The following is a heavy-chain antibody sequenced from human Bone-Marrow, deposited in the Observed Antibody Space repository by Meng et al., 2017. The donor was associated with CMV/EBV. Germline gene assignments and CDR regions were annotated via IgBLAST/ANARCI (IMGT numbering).Heavy chain of an antibody. Sequence: ASVKVSCKASGYTFTNYDINWVRQATGQGLEWMGWMNPNSGNTGYAQKFQGRVTMTRDTSISTAYMELSSLRSDDTAVYYCARGPYTRHGAFDIWGQGTMVTFSS. CDR2: MNPNSGNT. V-gene: IGHV1-8*01. CDR1: GYTFTNYD. CDR3: ARGPYTRHGAFDI. J-gene: IGHJ3*02.